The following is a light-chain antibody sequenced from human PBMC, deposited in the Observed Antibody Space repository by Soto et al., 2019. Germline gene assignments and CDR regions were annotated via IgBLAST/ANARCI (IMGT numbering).Light chain of an antibody. CDR2: WAS. V-gene: IGKV4-1*01. J-gene: IGKJ4*01. Sequence: DIVMSQSPDSLAVSLGERATIKCKSSQSVFYTSNKRNYLAWYQQKPGQRPRLLISWASTRESGVPDRFSAGGSGTDVTLTITNLQADDVAPYYCHQYFSAPQAFGGGTKVEI. CDR3: HQYFSAPQA. CDR1: QSVFYTSNKRNY.